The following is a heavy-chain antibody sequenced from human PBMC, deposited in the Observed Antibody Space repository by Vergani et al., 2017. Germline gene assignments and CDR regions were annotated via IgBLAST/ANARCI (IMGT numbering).Heavy chain of an antibody. J-gene: IGHJ4*02. Sequence: QLQLQESGPGLVKPSETLSLTCTVSGGSISSSSYYWGWIRQPPGKGLEWIGSIYYSGSTYYNPSLKSRVTISVDTSKNQFSLKLSAVTAADTAVYYCARELYSSGWVDYWGQGTLVTVSS. V-gene: IGHV4-39*07. CDR1: GGSISSSSYY. CDR3: ARELYSSGWVDY. D-gene: IGHD6-19*01. CDR2: IYYSGST.